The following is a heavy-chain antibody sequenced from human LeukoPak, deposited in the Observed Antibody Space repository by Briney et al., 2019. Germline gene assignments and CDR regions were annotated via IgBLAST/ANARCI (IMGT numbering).Heavy chain of an antibody. D-gene: IGHD6-13*01. CDR2: IYSGGST. Sequence: GGSLRLSCAAPGFTVSSNYMSWVRQAPGKGLEWVLVIYSGGSTYYADSVKGRFTISRDNSKNTLYLQMDSLRSEDTAVYYCARDFFPIVDSSWYEIGYWGQGTLVTVSS. J-gene: IGHJ4*02. CDR3: ARDFFPIVDSSWYEIGY. V-gene: IGHV3-53*05. CDR1: GFTVSSNY.